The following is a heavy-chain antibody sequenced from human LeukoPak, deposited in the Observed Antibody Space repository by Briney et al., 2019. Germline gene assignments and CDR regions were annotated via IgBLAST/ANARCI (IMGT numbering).Heavy chain of an antibody. CDR1: GVSVSSTTYY. CDR2: INYSGST. CDR3: ARYVVYGSGKYYFDY. Sequence: KPSETLSLTCPVSGVSVSSTTYYWSWIRQPPGKGLEWIASINYSGSTYYNPSLKSRVTTSVDTSENQFSLKLSSVTAADTAVYYCARYVVYGSGKYYFDYWGQGTLVTVSS. J-gene: IGHJ4*02. D-gene: IGHD3-10*01. V-gene: IGHV4-39*01.